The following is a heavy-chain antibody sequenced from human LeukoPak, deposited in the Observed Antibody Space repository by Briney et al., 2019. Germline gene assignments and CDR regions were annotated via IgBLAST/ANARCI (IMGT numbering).Heavy chain of an antibody. V-gene: IGHV4-39*01. CDR1: GDSITNSNFY. J-gene: IGHJ5*01. D-gene: IGHD2-21*01. CDR3: AGRGIVSGYFDF. Sequence: SETLSLTCTVSGDSITNSNFYWGWIRQSPGKGLEWIGSIFHSGSTNYNPSLKSRVTISVDTSKNQFYLRVRSVTAAETALYYCAGRGIVSGYFDFWGRGTLVTVSS. CDR2: IFHSGST.